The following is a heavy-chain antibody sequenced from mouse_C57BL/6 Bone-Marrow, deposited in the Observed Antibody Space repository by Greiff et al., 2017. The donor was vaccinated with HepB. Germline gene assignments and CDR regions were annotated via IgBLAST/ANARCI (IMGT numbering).Heavy chain of an antibody. CDR3: TFSWDYFDY. CDR1: GFNIKDDY. J-gene: IGHJ2*01. Sequence: VHVKQSGAELVRPGASVKLSCTASGFNIKDDYMHWVKQRPEQGLEWIGWIDPENGDTEYASKFQGKATITADTSSNTAYLQLSSLTSEDTAVYYCTFSWDYFDYWGQGTTLTVSS. V-gene: IGHV14-4*01. D-gene: IGHD4-1*01. CDR2: IDPENGDT.